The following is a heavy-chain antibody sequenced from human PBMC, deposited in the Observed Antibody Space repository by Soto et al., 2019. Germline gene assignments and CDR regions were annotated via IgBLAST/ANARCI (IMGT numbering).Heavy chain of an antibody. Sequence: EVQLVESGGGLVQPGGSLRLSCAASGFTVSSNYMSCARQAPGKGLEWVSVIYSGGSTYYADSVKGRFTISRDNSKTTLYLQMNSLRAEDTAVYYCYCTNGVCLGYWGQGTLVTVSS. CDR3: YCTNGVCLGY. J-gene: IGHJ4*02. V-gene: IGHV3-66*01. D-gene: IGHD2-8*01. CDR2: IYSGGST. CDR1: GFTVSSNY.